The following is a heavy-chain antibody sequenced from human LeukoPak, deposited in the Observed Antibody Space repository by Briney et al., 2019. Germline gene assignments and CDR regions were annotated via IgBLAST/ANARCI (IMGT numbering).Heavy chain of an antibody. V-gene: IGHV3-7*01. CDR1: GFTFSNYW. CDR3: TRSGIYSSAWSDY. CDR2: IKHDGGET. J-gene: IGHJ4*02. D-gene: IGHD6-19*01. Sequence: GGSLRLSCVASGFTFSNYWMSWVRQAPGKGPEWVANIKHDGGETYYVESVRGRFTISRDNAKNAVFLQMNSLRDEDTAVYYCTRSGIYSSAWSDYWGQGTLISVSS.